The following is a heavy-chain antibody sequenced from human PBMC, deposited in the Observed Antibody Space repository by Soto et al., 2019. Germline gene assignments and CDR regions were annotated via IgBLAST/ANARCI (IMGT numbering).Heavy chain of an antibody. J-gene: IGHJ6*02. V-gene: IGHV1-18*04. CDR1: GYTFTSHG. CDR2: ISTYNSRT. Sequence: QDHLVQSGAEVKKPGASVKISCEASGYTFTSHGISWVRQAPGQGLEWLGWISTYNSRTHYAQKVQGRVTMTTDTSPSTAYLDLRSLTFDDTAVYYCARARYCASPSCYKHYYYGMDTWGQGTTVTVSS. CDR3: ARARYCASPSCYKHYYYGMDT. D-gene: IGHD2-2*02.